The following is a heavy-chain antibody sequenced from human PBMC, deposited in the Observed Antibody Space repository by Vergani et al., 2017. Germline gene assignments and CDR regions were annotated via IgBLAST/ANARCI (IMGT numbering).Heavy chain of an antibody. D-gene: IGHD3-10*01. CDR1: GGSISSGSYY. J-gene: IGHJ4*02. Sequence: QVQLQESGPGLVKPSQTLSLTCTVSGGSISSGSYYWSWIRQPAGKGLEWIGRIYTSGSTNYNPSLKSRVTISVDTSKNQFSLKLSSVTAADTAVYYCARVLTYGSGSFNDYLFDYWGQGTLVTVSS. V-gene: IGHV4-61*02. CDR3: ARVLTYGSGSFNDYLFDY. CDR2: IYTSGST.